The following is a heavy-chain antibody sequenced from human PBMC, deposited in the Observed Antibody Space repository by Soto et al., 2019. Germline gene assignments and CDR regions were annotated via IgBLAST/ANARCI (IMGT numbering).Heavy chain of an antibody. CDR1: GYTFTGYS. Sequence: ASVKVSCKASGYTFTGYSMHWVRQAPGQGLEWMGWINPNSGGTYCAQKFHGRVTMTRDTSFSTAYMQRSRLRSDDTAVYYCARDYSGYTSPDYYYCGREVCGKGTTVT. D-gene: IGHD5-12*01. CDR3: ARDYSGYTSPDYYYCGREV. V-gene: IGHV1-2*02. J-gene: IGHJ6*01. CDR2: INPNSGGT.